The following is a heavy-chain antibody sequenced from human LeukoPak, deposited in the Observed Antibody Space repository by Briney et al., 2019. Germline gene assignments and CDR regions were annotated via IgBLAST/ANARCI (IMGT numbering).Heavy chain of an antibody. Sequence: SETLSLTCAVYGGSFSGYYWSWIRQPPGNGLEWIGEINHSGSTNYNPSLKSRVTISVDTSKNQFSLKLSSVTAADTAVYYCARVPGTIAVARNFDYWGQGTLVTVSS. V-gene: IGHV4-34*01. CDR2: INHSGST. CDR3: ARVPGTIAVARNFDY. CDR1: GGSFSGYY. J-gene: IGHJ4*02. D-gene: IGHD6-19*01.